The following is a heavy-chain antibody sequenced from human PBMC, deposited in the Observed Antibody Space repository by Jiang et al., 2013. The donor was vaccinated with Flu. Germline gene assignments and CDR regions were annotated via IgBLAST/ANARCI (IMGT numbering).Heavy chain of an antibody. CDR1: GFTFDDYA. Sequence: GLVQPGRSLRLSCAASGFTFDDYAMHWVRQAPGKGLEWVSGISWNSGSIGYADSVKGRFTISRDNAKNSLYLQMNSLRAEDTALYYCAKDTMVRGVITENHYYYYYGMDVWGQGTTVTVSS. CDR2: ISWNSGSI. CDR3: AKDTMVRGVITENHYYYYYGMDV. J-gene: IGHJ6*02. V-gene: IGHV3-9*01. D-gene: IGHD3-10*01.